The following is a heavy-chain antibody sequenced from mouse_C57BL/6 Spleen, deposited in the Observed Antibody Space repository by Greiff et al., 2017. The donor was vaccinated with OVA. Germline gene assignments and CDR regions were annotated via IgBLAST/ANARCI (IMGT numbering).Heavy chain of an antibody. CDR2: ISSGSSTI. D-gene: IGHD1-1*01. CDR3: ARDYGSSSNYFDY. CDR1: GFTFSDYG. J-gene: IGHJ2*01. V-gene: IGHV5-17*01. Sequence: EVNLVESGGGLVKPGGSLKLSCAASGFTFSDYGMHWVRQAPEKGLEWVAYISSGSSTIYYADTVKGRFTISRDNAKNTLFLQMTRLRSEDTAMYYCARDYGSSSNYFDYWGQGTTLTVSS.